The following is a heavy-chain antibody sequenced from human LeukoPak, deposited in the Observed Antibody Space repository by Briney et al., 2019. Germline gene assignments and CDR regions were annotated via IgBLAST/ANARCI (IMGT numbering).Heavy chain of an antibody. CDR3: ARRSAFTVSFDY. J-gene: IGHJ4*02. Sequence: PSETLSLTCAVYGGSFSGYYWSWIRQPPGKGLEWIGEINHSGSTNYNPSLKSRVTISVDTSKNQFSLKLNSVTAADTAVYFCARRSAFTVSFDYWGQGTLVTVSA. D-gene: IGHD4-17*01. CDR1: GGSFSGYY. CDR2: INHSGST. V-gene: IGHV4-34*01.